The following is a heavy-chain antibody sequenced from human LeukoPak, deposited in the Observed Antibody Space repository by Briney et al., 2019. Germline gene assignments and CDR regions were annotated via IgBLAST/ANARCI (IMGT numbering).Heavy chain of an antibody. CDR3: ARGPRWLQDYFNY. D-gene: IGHD5-24*01. Sequence: PSETLSLTCTVSGGSISSSTYYWGWIRQPPGKGLEWIGSIYYSGSTYYNPSLKSRVTITVGTSKNQFSLKLSSVTAADTAVYYCARGPRWLQDYFNYWGQGTLVTVSS. J-gene: IGHJ4*02. CDR1: GGSISSSTYY. V-gene: IGHV4-39*07. CDR2: IYYSGST.